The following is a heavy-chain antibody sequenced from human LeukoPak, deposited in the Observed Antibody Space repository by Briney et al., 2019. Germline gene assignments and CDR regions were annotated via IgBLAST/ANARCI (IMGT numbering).Heavy chain of an antibody. Sequence: GGSLRLSCAASGFTFSSYAMRWVRQAPGKGLEWVAVISYDGSNKYYADSVKGRFTISRDNSKNTLYLQMNSLRAEDTAVYYCASGSGSYRNWFDPWGQGTLVTVSS. CDR1: GFTFSSYA. CDR3: ASGSGSYRNWFDP. CDR2: ISYDGSNK. J-gene: IGHJ5*02. V-gene: IGHV3-30*04. D-gene: IGHD3-10*01.